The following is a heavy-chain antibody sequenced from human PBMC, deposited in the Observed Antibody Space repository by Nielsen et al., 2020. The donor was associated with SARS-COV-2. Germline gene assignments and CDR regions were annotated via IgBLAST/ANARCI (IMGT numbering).Heavy chain of an antibody. CDR3: AKSTYSSGWRGPFDY. Sequence: GESLKISCAASGFTFSTYSMNWVRQAPGKGLEWVSSISSSSSYIYYADSVKGRFTISRDNAKNSLYLQMNSLRAEDTALYYCAKSTYSSGWRGPFDYWGQGTLVTVSS. V-gene: IGHV3-21*04. J-gene: IGHJ4*02. CDR1: GFTFSTYS. CDR2: ISSSSSYI. D-gene: IGHD6-19*01.